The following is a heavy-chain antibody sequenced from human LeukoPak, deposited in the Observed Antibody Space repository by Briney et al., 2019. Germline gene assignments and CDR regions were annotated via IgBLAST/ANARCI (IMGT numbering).Heavy chain of an antibody. CDR3: ARPPKLFPRPFDY. Sequence: ASVKVSCKASVYTFTGYYMHWVRQAPGQGLEWMGWINPNSGGTNYAQKFQGRVTMTRDTSISTAYMELSRLRSDDTAVYYCARPPKLFPRPFDYWGQGTLVTVSS. CDR2: INPNSGGT. D-gene: IGHD2-21*01. V-gene: IGHV1-2*02. CDR1: VYTFTGYY. J-gene: IGHJ4*02.